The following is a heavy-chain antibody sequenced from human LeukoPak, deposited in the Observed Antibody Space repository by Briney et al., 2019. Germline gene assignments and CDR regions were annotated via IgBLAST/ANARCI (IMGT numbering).Heavy chain of an antibody. D-gene: IGHD3-22*01. Sequence: SETLSLTCTVSGYSISSGYYWGWIRQPPGKGLEWIGSIYYSGSTYYNPSLKSRVTISVDTSKNQFSLKLSSVTAADTAVYYCASYYDRSAFDIWGQGTMVTVSS. CDR1: GYSISSGYY. V-gene: IGHV4-38-2*02. J-gene: IGHJ3*02. CDR3: ASYYDRSAFDI. CDR2: IYYSGST.